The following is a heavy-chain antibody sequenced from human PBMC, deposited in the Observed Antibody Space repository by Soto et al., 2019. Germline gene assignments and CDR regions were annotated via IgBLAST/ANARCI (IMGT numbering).Heavy chain of an antibody. D-gene: IGHD3-9*01. CDR2: IYRDGST. J-gene: IGHJ4*02. V-gene: IGHV3-66*01. Sequence: EVQLVESGGGLVQPGGSLRLSCAASGFTVNSNYMSWVRQAPGKGLEWVSVIYRDGSTYYADSVKGRFIISRDNSNNTLYFQMNSLRAEDTAVYYCAPLTKYDILTGFYPCWGQGTLVTVSS. CDR1: GFTVNSNY. CDR3: APLTKYDILTGFYPC.